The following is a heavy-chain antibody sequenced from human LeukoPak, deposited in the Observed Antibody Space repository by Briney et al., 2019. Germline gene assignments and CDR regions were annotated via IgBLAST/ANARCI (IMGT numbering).Heavy chain of an antibody. J-gene: IGHJ4*02. D-gene: IGHD6-13*01. V-gene: IGHV3-7*01. Sequence: PGGSLRLSCVASGFTFSSSWMSWVRQAPGKGLEWVANIKQAGSETYYVDSVKGRFTISRDDAKNSLYLQMYSLGVEDTAVYYCVRGCGKSSCPYYLDSWGQGTLVTVSS. CDR3: VRGCGKSSCPYYLDS. CDR1: GFTFSSSW. CDR2: IKQAGSET.